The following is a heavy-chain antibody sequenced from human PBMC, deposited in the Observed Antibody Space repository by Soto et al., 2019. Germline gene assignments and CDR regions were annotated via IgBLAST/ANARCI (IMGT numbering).Heavy chain of an antibody. CDR2: ISSSDSII. V-gene: IGHV3-11*01. CDR1: GFTFSDSY. D-gene: IGHD3-22*01. Sequence: PGGSLRLSCAASGFTFSDSYMSWIRQAPGKGLEWVSYISSSDSIIYYSDSVRGRFIISRDNAKNSLYLQMNSLRVEDTAVYYCARDLGYYDSSGYFDYWGQGTLVTVSS. CDR3: ARDLGYYDSSGYFDY. J-gene: IGHJ4*02.